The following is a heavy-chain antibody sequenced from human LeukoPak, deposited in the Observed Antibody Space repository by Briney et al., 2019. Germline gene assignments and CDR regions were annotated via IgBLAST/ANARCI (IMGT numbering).Heavy chain of an antibody. Sequence: GGSLRLSCVISGFTFSTYGMHWVRQAPGKGLEWVALISPDGSNKYYVDSVKGRFTISRDNSKNTLYLQMNSRRAEDTAVYYCAKGWWRATTGGYFDYWGQGTLVTVSS. CDR2: ISPDGSNK. V-gene: IGHV3-30*18. J-gene: IGHJ4*02. D-gene: IGHD1-26*01. CDR1: GFTFSTYG. CDR3: AKGWWRATTGGYFDY.